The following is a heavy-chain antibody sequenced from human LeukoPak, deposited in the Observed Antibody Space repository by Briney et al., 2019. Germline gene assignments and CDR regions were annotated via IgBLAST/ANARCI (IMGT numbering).Heavy chain of an antibody. D-gene: IGHD1-14*01. V-gene: IGHV3-30*04. CDR3: ARDVRNGLYDY. CDR2: ISYDGSNK. J-gene: IGHJ4*02. CDR1: GFTFSSYA. Sequence: GGSLRLSCAASGFTFSSYAMHWVRQAPGKGLEWVAVISYDGSNKYYADSVKGRFTISRDNSKNTLYLQMNSLRAEDTAVYYCARDVRNGLYDYWGQGTLVTVSS.